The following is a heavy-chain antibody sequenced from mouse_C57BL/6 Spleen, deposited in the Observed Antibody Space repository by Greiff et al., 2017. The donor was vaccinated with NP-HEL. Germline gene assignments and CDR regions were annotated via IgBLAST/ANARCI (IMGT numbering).Heavy chain of an antibody. Sequence: EVKLMESGGGLVKPGGSLKLSCAASGFTFSSYAMSWVRQTPEKRLEWVATISDGGSYTYYPDNVKGRFTISRDNAKNNLYLQMSHLKSEDTAMYYCARGEAQATFAYWGQWTLVTVSA. CDR2: ISDGGSYT. CDR3: ARGEAQATFAY. CDR1: GFTFSSYA. D-gene: IGHD3-2*02. J-gene: IGHJ3*01. V-gene: IGHV5-4*03.